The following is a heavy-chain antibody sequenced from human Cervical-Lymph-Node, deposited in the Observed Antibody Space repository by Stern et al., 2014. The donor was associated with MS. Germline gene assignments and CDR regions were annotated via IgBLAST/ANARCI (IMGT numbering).Heavy chain of an antibody. J-gene: IGHJ3*01. CDR2: IIPKYGTP. V-gene: IGHV1-69*01. Sequence: VQLGQSGAEMKKPGSSVKVSCKASGGTFSNYAFNWVRQAPGQGLEWMGLIIPKYGTPNYAQKFQGRVTIVADESTVYMELTSLRSEDAAVYYCAIFHPPRWGQGTMVTVSS. D-gene: IGHD6-6*01. CDR1: GGTFSNYA. CDR3: AIFHPPR.